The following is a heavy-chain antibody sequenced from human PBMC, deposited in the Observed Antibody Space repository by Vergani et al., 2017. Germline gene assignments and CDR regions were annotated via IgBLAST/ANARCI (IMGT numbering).Heavy chain of an antibody. Sequence: EVQLVESGGVVVQPGGSLRLSCAASGFTFDDYAMHWVRQAPGKGLEWVSLISWDGGSTYYADSVKGRFTISRDNSKNSLYLQMNSLRAEDTAVYYCAREPPYRWLRTFDYWGQGTLVTVSS. J-gene: IGHJ4*02. CDR3: AREPPYRWLRTFDY. CDR2: ISWDGGST. D-gene: IGHD5-12*01. CDR1: GFTFDDYA. V-gene: IGHV3-43D*03.